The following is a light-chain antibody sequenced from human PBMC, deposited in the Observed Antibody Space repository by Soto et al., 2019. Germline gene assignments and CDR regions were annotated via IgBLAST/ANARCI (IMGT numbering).Light chain of an antibody. CDR3: ASYTTSSTVV. Sequence: QSALTQPASVSGSPGQSITISCTGTSNDVGAYTYVSWYQQHPGKVPKLMIYHVSNRPSGVSDRFSGSKSGNTASLTISGLQAADEADYYCASYTTSSTVVFGGGTKLTVL. J-gene: IGLJ3*02. CDR2: HVS. V-gene: IGLV2-14*01. CDR1: SNDVGAYTY.